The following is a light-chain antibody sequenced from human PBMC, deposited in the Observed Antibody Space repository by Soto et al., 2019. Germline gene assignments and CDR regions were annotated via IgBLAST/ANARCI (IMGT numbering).Light chain of an antibody. CDR1: SSDVGGYNF. V-gene: IGLV2-8*01. J-gene: IGLJ1*01. Sequence: QSALTQPPCASGSPGQSVTISCTGTSSDVGGYNFVSWYQHYPGKVPKLMVYEVNKRPSGVPDRFSGSKSGNTASLTVSGLQADAEADYYCTSYAGGNNVFGTGTKVTVL. CDR2: EVN. CDR3: TSYAGGNNV.